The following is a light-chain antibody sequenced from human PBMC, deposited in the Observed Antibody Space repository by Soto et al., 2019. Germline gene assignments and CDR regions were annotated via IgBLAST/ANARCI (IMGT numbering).Light chain of an antibody. CDR3: QQYSISPIT. CDR2: GAS. Sequence: EIVMTQSPPTLSLSPGERATLSCRASQRISTNVAWYQQKPGQPPRLLISGASRRATGIPDRFSGSGSGTDFTLTISSLQPEDFAVYSCQQYSISPITFGQGTRLEI. CDR1: QRISTN. J-gene: IGKJ5*01. V-gene: IGKV3D-15*01.